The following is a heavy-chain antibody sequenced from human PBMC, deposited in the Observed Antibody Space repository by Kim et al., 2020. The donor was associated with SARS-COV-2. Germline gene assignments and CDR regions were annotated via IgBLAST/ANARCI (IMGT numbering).Heavy chain of an antibody. Sequence: SVKVFCKASGGTFSSYAISWVRQAPGQGLEWMGGIIPIFGTANYAQKFQGRVTITADESTSTAYMELSSLRSEDTAVYYCARDHSYDFWSGYYIGTYFDYWGQGTLVTVSS. CDR2: IIPIFGTA. J-gene: IGHJ4*02. CDR3: ARDHSYDFWSGYYIGTYFDY. D-gene: IGHD3-3*01. V-gene: IGHV1-69*13. CDR1: GGTFSSYA.